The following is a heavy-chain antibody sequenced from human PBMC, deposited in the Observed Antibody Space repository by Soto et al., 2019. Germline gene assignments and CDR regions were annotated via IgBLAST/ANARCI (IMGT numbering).Heavy chain of an antibody. CDR2: ISSNSATI. CDR3: VKDMKWGGMTTIHYFDS. J-gene: IGHJ4*02. D-gene: IGHD4-17*01. Sequence: EVQLVESGGGLVQPVRSLRLSCVASGFIADDYAMHWVRQAPGKGLEWVSGISSNSATINYADSVKGRFTISRDNAKNSLFLQMNSLRPEDTAFYYCVKDMKWGGMTTIHYFDSWGQGTLVTVSS. V-gene: IGHV3-9*02. CDR1: GFIADDYA.